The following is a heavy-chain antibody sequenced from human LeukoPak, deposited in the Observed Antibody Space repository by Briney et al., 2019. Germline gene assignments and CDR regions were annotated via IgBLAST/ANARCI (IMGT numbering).Heavy chain of an antibody. D-gene: IGHD1-1*01. CDR2: IKFDDSEK. CDR1: GSTFSSFW. CDR3: TRVTTNGYFEY. J-gene: IGHJ4*02. V-gene: IGHV3-7*04. Sequence: GGSLRLSCAASGSTFSSFWMAWVRQAPGKGLEWVASIKFDDSEKHHVDSVKGRFTISRDNAEDSLFLQMNSLRAEDTAIYFCTRVTTNGYFEYWGQGTLVTVSS.